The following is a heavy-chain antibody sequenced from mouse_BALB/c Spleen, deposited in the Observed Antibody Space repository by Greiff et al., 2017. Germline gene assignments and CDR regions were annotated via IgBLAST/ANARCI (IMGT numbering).Heavy chain of an antibody. CDR1: GYTFTSYW. CDR2: INPSNGRT. J-gene: IGHJ2*01. V-gene: IGHV1S81*02. CDR3: ARSTGYVDY. D-gene: IGHD2-1*01. Sequence: QVQLQQSGAELVKPGASVKLSCKASGYTFTSYWMHWVKQRPGQGLEWIGEINPSNGRTNYNEKFKSKATLTVDKSSSTAYMQLSSLTSEDSAVYYCARSTGYVDYWGQGTTLTVSS.